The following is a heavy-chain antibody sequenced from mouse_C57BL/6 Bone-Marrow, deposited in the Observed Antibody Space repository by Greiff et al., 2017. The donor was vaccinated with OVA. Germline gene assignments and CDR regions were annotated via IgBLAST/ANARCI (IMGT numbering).Heavy chain of an antibody. V-gene: IGHV14-3*01. CDR3: ARESIDGSFYDMDD. D-gene: IGHD1-1*02. CDR1: GFNIKNTY. J-gene: IGHJ4*01. CDR2: IDPANDNT. Sequence: EVQLQQSVAELVRPGASVKLSCTASGFNIKNTYMHWVKQRPEQGLEWIGRIDPANDNTKYAPKFQGKATLTVDTSSNTAYLQLSRLSSDDTAVYCCARESIDGSFYDMDDWGKGTSVTVSS.